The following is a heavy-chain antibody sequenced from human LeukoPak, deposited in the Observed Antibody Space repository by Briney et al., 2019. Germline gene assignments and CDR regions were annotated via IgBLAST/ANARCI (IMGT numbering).Heavy chain of an antibody. CDR2: IYPSDCDT. Sequence: GASPKISCKGSRYSFTSYWIGWVRQMPGKGLGWMGIIYPSDCDTKYSPPFQGQVTISADKSISTAYLQWSSLKASDTAMYYCARHKDPVAATNYYFDYWGQGTLVTVSS. CDR3: ARHKDPVAATNYYFDY. D-gene: IGHD1-26*01. J-gene: IGHJ4*02. CDR1: RYSFTSYW. V-gene: IGHV5-51*01.